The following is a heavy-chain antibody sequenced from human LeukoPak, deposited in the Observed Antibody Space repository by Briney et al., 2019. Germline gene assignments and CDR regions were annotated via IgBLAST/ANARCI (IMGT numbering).Heavy chain of an antibody. CDR1: GGSISSGVYY. CDR2: IYYSGST. Sequence: SHTLSLTCTVSGGSISSGVYYWSWIRQHPGKGLEWIGYIYYSGSTYSNPSLKSRLTMSVDISKNQFSLKLSSVTAADTAVYYCARGVKGLRGAFDIWGQGTMVTVSS. CDR3: ARGVKGLRGAFDI. D-gene: IGHD3-10*01. V-gene: IGHV4-31*03. J-gene: IGHJ3*02.